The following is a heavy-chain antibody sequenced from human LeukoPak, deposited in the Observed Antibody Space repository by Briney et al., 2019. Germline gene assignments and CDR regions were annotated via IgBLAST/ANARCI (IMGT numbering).Heavy chain of an antibody. J-gene: IGHJ5*02. D-gene: IGHD5-18*01. V-gene: IGHV3-64*01. CDR3: ARDHGYSSVPSVVDP. CDR1: GFTFSSYA. Sequence: GRSLRLSCAASGFTFSSYAMHWVRQAPGKGLGYVSAISSNGGSTYYANSVKGRFTISRDNSKNTLYLQMGSLRAEDMAVYYCARDHGYSSVPSVVDPWGQGTLVTVSS. CDR2: ISSNGGST.